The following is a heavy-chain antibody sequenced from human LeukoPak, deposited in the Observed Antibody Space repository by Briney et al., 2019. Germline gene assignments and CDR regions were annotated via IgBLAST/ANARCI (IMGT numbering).Heavy chain of an antibody. CDR2: IYTTGRT. CDR1: GGSISSYW. V-gene: IGHV4-4*07. Sequence: SETLSLNCSVSGGSISSYWWSWIRQPAGKGLGFIGRIYTTGRTNYNPSLKSRVSMSVDTSKNKFSLELMSVTAADTAVYFCARAGYTISSYRFDYWGQGALVTVSS. D-gene: IGHD3-16*02. CDR3: ARAGYTISSYRFDY. J-gene: IGHJ4*02.